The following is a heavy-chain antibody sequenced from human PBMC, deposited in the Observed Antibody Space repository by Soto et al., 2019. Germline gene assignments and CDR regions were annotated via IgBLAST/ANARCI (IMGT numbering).Heavy chain of an antibody. Sequence: GGSLRLSCAASGFTFSSYAMSWVRQAPGKGLEWVSAISGSGGSTYYADSVKGRFTISGDNSKNTVYLQMNSLRAEDTAVYYCARVFDTYYFDLWGQGTLVTVSS. J-gene: IGHJ4*02. V-gene: IGHV3-23*01. CDR1: GFTFSSYA. D-gene: IGHD3-10*01. CDR2: ISGSGGST. CDR3: ARVFDTYYFDL.